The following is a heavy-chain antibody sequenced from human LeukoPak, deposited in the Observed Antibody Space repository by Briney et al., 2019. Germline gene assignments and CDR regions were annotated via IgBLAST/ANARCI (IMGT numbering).Heavy chain of an antibody. CDR2: MSFDGSHE. CDR3: ARGGKCSDGKCYLIDY. CDR1: GLTFSNSA. Sequence: GGSLTLSCVASGLTFSNSAMHWVRQAPGKGLEWVAIMSFDGSHERYGDSVKGRFTLSRDNSKNTLYLQISSLRTEDTAVYYCARGGKCSDGKCYLIDYWGQGTLVTVSS. V-gene: IGHV3-30*04. J-gene: IGHJ4*02. D-gene: IGHD2-15*01.